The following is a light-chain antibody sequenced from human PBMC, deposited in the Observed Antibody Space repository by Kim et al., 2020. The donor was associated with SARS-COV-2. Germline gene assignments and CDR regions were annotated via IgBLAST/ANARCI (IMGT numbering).Light chain of an antibody. Sequence: VYPGQTASITCSGDKLGDKYACWYQQKPGQSPVLVIYQDTKRPSGIPERFSGSNSGNTATLTISGTQAMDEADYYCQAWDSSTLWVFGGGTQLTVL. J-gene: IGLJ3*02. V-gene: IGLV3-1*01. CDR1: KLGDKY. CDR2: QDT. CDR3: QAWDSSTLWV.